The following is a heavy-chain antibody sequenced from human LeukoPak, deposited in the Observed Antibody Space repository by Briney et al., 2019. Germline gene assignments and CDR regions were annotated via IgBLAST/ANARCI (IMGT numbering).Heavy chain of an antibody. Sequence: SETLSLTCTVSGGPITSSAYYWVWVRQSPGRGLEWLGSIYSNGDTYYNPSFESRVTIAIETSKNQFSLKMTSVTAADTAAYYCTSRGFRLPLDAFDVWGQGTRVALSS. CDR1: GGPITSSAYY. J-gene: IGHJ3*01. CDR3: TSRGFRLPLDAFDV. CDR2: IYSNGDT. D-gene: IGHD5-24*01. V-gene: IGHV4-39*01.